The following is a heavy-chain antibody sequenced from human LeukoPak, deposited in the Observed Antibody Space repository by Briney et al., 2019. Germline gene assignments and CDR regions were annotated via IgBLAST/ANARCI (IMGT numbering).Heavy chain of an antibody. Sequence: GGSLRLSCAASGFTFSSYSMNWVRQAPGKGLEWVSYISSSSSTIYYADSVKGRFTISRDNAKNSLYLQMNSLRDEDTAVYYCARDGSDFWSGYYTLEPYYFDYWGQGTLVTVSS. CDR2: ISSSSSTI. V-gene: IGHV3-48*02. CDR3: ARDGSDFWSGYYTLEPYYFDY. D-gene: IGHD3-3*01. CDR1: GFTFSSYS. J-gene: IGHJ4*02.